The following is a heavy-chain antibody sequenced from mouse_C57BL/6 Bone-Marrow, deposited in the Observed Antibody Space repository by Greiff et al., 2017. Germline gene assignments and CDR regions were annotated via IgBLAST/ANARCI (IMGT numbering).Heavy chain of an antibody. CDR2: IYPGSGST. CDR1: GYTFTSYW. CDR3: ARVPITTAYAMDY. V-gene: IGHV1-55*01. Sequence: QVQLQQPGAELVKPGASVKMSCKASGYTFTSYWITWVKQRPGQGLEWIGDIYPGSGSTNYNEKFKSKATLTVDTSSSTAYMQLSSLTSEDSAVYYCARVPITTAYAMDYWGQGTSVTVSS. J-gene: IGHJ4*01. D-gene: IGHD1-2*01.